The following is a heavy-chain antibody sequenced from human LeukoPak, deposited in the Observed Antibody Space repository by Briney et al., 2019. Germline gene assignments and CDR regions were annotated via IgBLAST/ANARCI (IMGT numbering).Heavy chain of an antibody. CDR2: ISFEGRHT. D-gene: IGHD6-19*01. Sequence: GGSVTLFCAACGFTFSTYCFQWVRQLPGRGGEYVSGISFEGRHTHYTHSVKGRFTISRNNSKNTLFLQLGSLRGDDLAVYYCARDQKGGGWSNFDFWGQGTLVTVSS. J-gene: IGHJ4*02. V-gene: IGHV3-64*01. CDR1: GFTFSTYC. CDR3: ARDQKGGGWSNFDF.